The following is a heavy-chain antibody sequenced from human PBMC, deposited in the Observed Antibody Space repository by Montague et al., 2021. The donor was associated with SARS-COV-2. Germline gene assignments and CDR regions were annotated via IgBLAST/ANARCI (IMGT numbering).Heavy chain of an antibody. CDR3: VKDRGTPYAFDM. J-gene: IGHJ3*02. Sequence: ATTTKYXDSVKGRFTISRDNAKSTLYLQLDSLRAEDTAVYYCVKDRGTPYAFDMWGKGTMVTV. CDR2: ATTT. D-gene: IGHD3-10*01. V-gene: IGHV3-74*03.